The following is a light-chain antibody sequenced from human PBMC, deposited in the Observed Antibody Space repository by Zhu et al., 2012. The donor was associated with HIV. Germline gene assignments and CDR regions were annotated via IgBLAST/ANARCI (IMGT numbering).Light chain of an antibody. J-gene: IGKJ4*01. CDR1: QSVSSSY. Sequence: EIVLTQSPGILSLSPGERATLSCRASQSVSSSYLAWYQHKPGQAHRLLIYGTSRRATGIPDRFSGSGSGTDFTLTISRLEPEDFAVYYCQQYDDSVLTFGGGTKVEIK. V-gene: IGKV3-20*01. CDR3: QQYDDSVLT. CDR2: GTS.